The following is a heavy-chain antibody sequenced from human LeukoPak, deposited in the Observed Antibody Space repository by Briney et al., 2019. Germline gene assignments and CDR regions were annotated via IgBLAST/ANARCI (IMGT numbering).Heavy chain of an antibody. CDR1: GGSISSYY. Sequence: SETLSLTCTVSGGSISSYYWSWIRQPAGKGLEWIGRIYTSGSTNYNPSLKSRVTMSVDTSKNQFSLKLSSVTAADTAVYYCAKLAAAGRYYYYYYMDVWGKGTTVTVSS. J-gene: IGHJ6*03. CDR2: IYTSGST. CDR3: AKLAAAGRYYYYYYMDV. V-gene: IGHV4-4*07. D-gene: IGHD6-13*01.